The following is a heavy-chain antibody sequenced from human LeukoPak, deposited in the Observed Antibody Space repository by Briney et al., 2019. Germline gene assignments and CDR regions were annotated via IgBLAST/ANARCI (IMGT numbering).Heavy chain of an antibody. V-gene: IGHV4-38-2*01. J-gene: IGHJ4*02. CDR2: IYHSGST. Sequence: SETLSLTCAVSGYYICCGYCRGWIRQPPGKGLEWIGSIYHSGSTYYNPSLKSRVTISVDTSKSQFSLKLSSVTADDTAVYYCARGDHGDSGTFDYWGQGTLVTVSS. CDR3: ARGDHGDSGTFDY. CDR1: GYYICCGYC. D-gene: IGHD4-17*01.